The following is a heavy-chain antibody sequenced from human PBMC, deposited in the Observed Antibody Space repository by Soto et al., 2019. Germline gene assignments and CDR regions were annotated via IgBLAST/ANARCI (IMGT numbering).Heavy chain of an antibody. CDR2: ISYDGSNK. D-gene: IGHD2-8*01. J-gene: IGHJ4*02. Sequence: GGSLRLSCAASGFTFSSYAMHWVRQAPGKGLEWVAVISYDGSNKYYADSVKGRFTISRDNSKNTLYLQMNSLRAEDTAVYYCARDHRIVLMVYYFDYWGQGTLVTVSS. CDR1: GFTFSSYA. V-gene: IGHV3-30-3*01. CDR3: ARDHRIVLMVYYFDY.